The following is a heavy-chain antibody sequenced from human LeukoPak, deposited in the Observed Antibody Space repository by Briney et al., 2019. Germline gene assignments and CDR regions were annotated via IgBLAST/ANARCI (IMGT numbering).Heavy chain of an antibody. CDR3: AKDDGYRYDNGGWFDY. J-gene: IGHJ4*02. CDR1: GFTFSSYG. D-gene: IGHD5-18*01. V-gene: IGHV3-33*06. CDR2: IWYDGSNK. Sequence: GRSLRLSCAASGFTFSSYGMHWVRQAPGKGLEWVAVIWYDGSNKYYADSVKGRFTISRDNSKNTVFLQMNSLRVDDTAVYYCAKDDGYRYDNGGWFDYWGQGTLVTVSS.